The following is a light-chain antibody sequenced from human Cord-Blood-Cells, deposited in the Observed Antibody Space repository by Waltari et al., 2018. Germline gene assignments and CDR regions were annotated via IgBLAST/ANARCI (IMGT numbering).Light chain of an antibody. CDR1: QDISNY. Sequence: DIQMTQSPSSLSASVGDRVTITCQASQDISNYLNWYQQKPGKAPKLLIYDASNLETGVXXXFSGSGSGTDFTFTISSLQPEDIATYYCQQYDNLRLTFGGGTKVEIK. J-gene: IGKJ4*01. V-gene: IGKV1-33*01. CDR3: QQYDNLRLT. CDR2: DAS.